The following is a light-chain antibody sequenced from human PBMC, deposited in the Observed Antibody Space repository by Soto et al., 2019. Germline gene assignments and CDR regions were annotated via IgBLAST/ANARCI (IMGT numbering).Light chain of an antibody. CDR2: LEGSGTY. CDR1: SGHSSYI. V-gene: IGLV4-60*02. CDR3: ETWDSNTRV. J-gene: IGLJ1*01. Sequence: QPVLTQSSSASASLGSSVKLTCTLSSGHSSYIIAWHQQQPGKAPRYLMNLEGSGTYNKGSGVPDRFSGSSSGADGYLIISNLQFEDEADYYCETWDSNTRVFGTGTKLTVL.